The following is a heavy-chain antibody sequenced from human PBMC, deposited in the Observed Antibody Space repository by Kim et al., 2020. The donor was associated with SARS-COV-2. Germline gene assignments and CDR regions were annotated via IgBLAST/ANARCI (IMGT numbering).Heavy chain of an antibody. J-gene: IGHJ5*02. D-gene: IGHD6-19*01. Sequence: GGSLRLSCAASGLTFSSYAMHWVRQAPGKGLEWVAVISYDGSNKYYADSVKGRFTISRDNSKKKLYLQMNSLRAEDTAVYYCAKDLVAVAGTRSWFDPWG. CDR3: AKDLVAVAGTRSWFDP. V-gene: IGHV3-30*18. CDR1: GLTFSSYA. CDR2: ISYDGSNK.